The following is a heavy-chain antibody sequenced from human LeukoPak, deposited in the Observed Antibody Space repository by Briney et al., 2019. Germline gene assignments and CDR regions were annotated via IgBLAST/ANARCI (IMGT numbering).Heavy chain of an antibody. Sequence: SQTLSLTCAISGDNVSSNSTTWNWIRQSPSRGLEWLGRTYYRSKWYNDYAISLKGRITINPDTSKNQFSLHLNSVTPEDTAVNDCARGDCSGGTCYSDSAFRIWGRGTKVTVSS. V-gene: IGHV6-1*01. CDR1: GDNVSSNSTT. D-gene: IGHD2-15*01. CDR3: ARGDCSGGTCYSDSAFRI. CDR2: TYYRSKWYN. J-gene: IGHJ3*02.